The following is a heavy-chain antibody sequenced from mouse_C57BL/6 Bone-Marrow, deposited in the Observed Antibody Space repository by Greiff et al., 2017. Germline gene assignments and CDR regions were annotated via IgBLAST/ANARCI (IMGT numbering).Heavy chain of an antibody. CDR3: ARCGYYGTGGYFDV. Sequence: EVQLQQSGPELVKPGASVKIPCKASGYTFTDYNMDWVKQSHGKSLEWIGDINPTNGGTTYNQKFKGKATLTVNKSSSTAYMELRSLTSEDTAVYYCARCGYYGTGGYFDVWGTGTTVTVSS. CDR1: GYTFTDYN. V-gene: IGHV1-18*01. CDR2: INPTNGGT. J-gene: IGHJ1*03. D-gene: IGHD1-1*01.